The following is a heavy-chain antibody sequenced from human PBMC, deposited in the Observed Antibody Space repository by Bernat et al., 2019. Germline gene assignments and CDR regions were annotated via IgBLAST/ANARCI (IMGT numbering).Heavy chain of an antibody. CDR3: TTDPIDILTGYYEIGYYMDV. CDR1: GFTFSSYA. Sequence: VHLVESGGGVVQPGSSLRLSCAASGFTFSSYAMNWVRQAPGKGLEWVGRIKSKTDGGTTDYAAPVKGRFTISRDDSKNTLYLQMNSLKTEDTAVYYCTTDPIDILTGYYEIGYYMDVWGKGTTVTVSS. D-gene: IGHD3-9*01. V-gene: IGHV3-15*01. CDR2: IKSKTDGGTT. J-gene: IGHJ6*03.